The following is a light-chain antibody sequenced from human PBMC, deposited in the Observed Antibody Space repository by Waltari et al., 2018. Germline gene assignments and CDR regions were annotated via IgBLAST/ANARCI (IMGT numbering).Light chain of an antibody. V-gene: IGKV3-11*01. CDR3: QLRSNWPSVT. Sequence: EIVLTQSPATLSLSPGARATLSCRASQSVSSYLAWFQQKPGQAPRLLIYDASNRATGIPARFSGSGSGTDFTLTISSLEPEDFAVYYCQLRSNWPSVTFGGGTKVEIK. CDR1: QSVSSY. CDR2: DAS. J-gene: IGKJ4*01.